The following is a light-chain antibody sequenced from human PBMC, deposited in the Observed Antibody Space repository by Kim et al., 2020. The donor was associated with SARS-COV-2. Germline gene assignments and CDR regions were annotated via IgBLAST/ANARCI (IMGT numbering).Light chain of an antibody. CDR1: QSVSSSY. V-gene: IGKV3-20*01. CDR3: QQYGSS. Sequence: EIVLTQSPGTLSLSPGERATLSCRASQSVSSSYLAWYQQKPGQAPRLLIYGASSRATGIPDRFSGSGSGTDFTLTISRLEPEDFAVYYCQQYGSSFGQGTKLEL. CDR2: GAS. J-gene: IGKJ2*01.